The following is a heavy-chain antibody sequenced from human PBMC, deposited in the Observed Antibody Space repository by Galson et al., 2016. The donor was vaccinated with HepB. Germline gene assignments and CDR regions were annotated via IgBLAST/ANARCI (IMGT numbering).Heavy chain of an antibody. CDR3: AHSSGSAFDTSKAFDY. Sequence: PALVKPTQTLTLTCTFSGFSPSTAGVGVGYIRQPPGKALEWLAFIYWDDYKFYSPSLKSRLTVTKGTSKNQVVLTMTNMDPVDTATYFCAHSSGSAFDTSKAFDYWGQGILVTVSS. CDR2: IYWDDYK. CDR1: GFSPSTAGVG. D-gene: IGHD6-19*01. V-gene: IGHV2-5*02. J-gene: IGHJ4*02.